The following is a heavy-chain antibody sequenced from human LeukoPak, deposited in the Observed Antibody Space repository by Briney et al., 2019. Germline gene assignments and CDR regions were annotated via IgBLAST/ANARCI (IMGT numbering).Heavy chain of an antibody. CDR2: IKQDGSEK. J-gene: IGHJ4*02. CDR1: GFTCSSYW. D-gene: IGHD6-19*01. V-gene: IGHV3-7*01. CDR3: ARIRRGWSQNWDY. Sequence: PRGSLRLSCAASGFTCSSYWMSWVRQAPGKGLEWVANIKQDGSEKYYVDSVKGRFTISRDNAKNSLYLQMNSLRAEDTAVYYCARIRRGWSQNWDYWGQGTLVTVSS.